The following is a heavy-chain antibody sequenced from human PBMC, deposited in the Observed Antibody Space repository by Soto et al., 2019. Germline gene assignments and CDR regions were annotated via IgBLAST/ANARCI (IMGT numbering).Heavy chain of an antibody. V-gene: IGHV3-23*01. Sequence: GGSLRLSCAASGFTFYNYAMTWVRQAPGKGLEWVSTISGDGATTYYADSVKGRFTISRDISKNTLCLQMNSLRAEDTAVYYCVRGRTVVYYFDYWGRGTLVTVSS. CDR3: VRGRTVVYYFDY. D-gene: IGHD2-2*01. J-gene: IGHJ4*02. CDR1: GFTFYNYA. CDR2: ISGDGATT.